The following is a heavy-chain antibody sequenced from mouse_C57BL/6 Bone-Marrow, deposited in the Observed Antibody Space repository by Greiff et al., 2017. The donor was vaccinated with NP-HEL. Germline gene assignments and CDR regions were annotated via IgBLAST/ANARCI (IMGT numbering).Heavy chain of an antibody. J-gene: IGHJ2*01. CDR1: GYTFTSYW. CDR3: ARLGLGSSL. Sequence: VQLQQPGAELLKPGASVKLSCKASGYTFTSYWMQWVKQRPGQGLEWIGEIDPSDSYTNYNQKFKGKATLTVDTSSSTAYMQLSSLTSEDAAVYYCARLGLGSSLWGQGTTLTVSS. V-gene: IGHV1-50*01. D-gene: IGHD1-1*01. CDR2: IDPSDSYT.